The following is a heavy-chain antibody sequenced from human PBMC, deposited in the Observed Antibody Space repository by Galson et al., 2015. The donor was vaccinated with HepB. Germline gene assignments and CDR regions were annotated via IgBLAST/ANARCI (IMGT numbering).Heavy chain of an antibody. CDR3: ARVHYDSSGYSLGPFDN. J-gene: IGHJ4*02. D-gene: IGHD3-22*01. V-gene: IGHV7-4-1*02. CDR1: GYTFTNYA. CDR2: INTNTGNP. Sequence: SVKVSCKASGYTFTNYAINWVRQAPGQGLEWMGWINTNTGNPTYAQGFTGRFVFSLDTSVSTAYLQISSLKAEDTAVYYCARVHYDSSGYSLGPFDNWGQGTLVTVSS.